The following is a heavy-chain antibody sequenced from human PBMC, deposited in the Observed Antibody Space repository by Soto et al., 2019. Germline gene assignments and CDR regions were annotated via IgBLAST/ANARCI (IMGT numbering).Heavy chain of an antibody. J-gene: IGHJ4*02. CDR1: GFTFSSYG. CDR3: AKDYYDSSGYHGY. CDR2: ISYDGSNK. D-gene: IGHD3-22*01. V-gene: IGHV3-30*18. Sequence: QVQLVESWGGVVQPGRSLRLSCAASGFTFSSYGLHWVRQAPGKGLEWVAVISYDGSNKYYADSVKGRFPISRDNSKNTLSLQMNSLRAEETAVYYCAKDYYDSSGYHGYWGQGTLVTVSS.